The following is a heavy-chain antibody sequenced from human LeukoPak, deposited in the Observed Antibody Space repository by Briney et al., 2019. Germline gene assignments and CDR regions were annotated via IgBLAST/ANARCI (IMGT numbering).Heavy chain of an antibody. D-gene: IGHD6-19*01. CDR1: GFTFSSYG. J-gene: IGHJ4*02. CDR2: ISSSSSYI. V-gene: IGHV3-21*01. CDR3: ARVMYVAVAGTSGVYYFDY. Sequence: GGSLRLSCAASGFTFSSYGMHWVRQAPGKGLEWVSSISSSSSYIYYADSVKGRFTISRDNAKNSLYLQMNSLRAEDTAVYYCARVMYVAVAGTSGVYYFDYWGQGTLVTVSS.